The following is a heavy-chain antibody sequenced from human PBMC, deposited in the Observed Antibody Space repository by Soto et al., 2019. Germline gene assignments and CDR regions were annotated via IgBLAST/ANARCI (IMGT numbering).Heavy chain of an antibody. Sequence: GGSLRLSCAASGFTFSSYGMHWVRQAPGKGLEWVAVISYDGSNKYYADSVKGRFTISRDNSKNTLYLQMNSLRAEDTAVYYCAKTYYDFWSGYYTPRGGYFDYWGQGTLVTVSS. CDR2: ISYDGSNK. J-gene: IGHJ4*02. V-gene: IGHV3-30*18. CDR1: GFTFSSYG. CDR3: AKTYYDFWSGYYTPRGGYFDY. D-gene: IGHD3-3*01.